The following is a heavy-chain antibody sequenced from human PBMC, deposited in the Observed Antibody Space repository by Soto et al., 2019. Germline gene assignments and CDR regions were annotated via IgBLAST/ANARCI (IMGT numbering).Heavy chain of an antibody. Sequence: SETLSLTCTVSGGSISSGGYYWSWIRQHPGKGLEWIGYIYYSGSTYYNPSLKSRVTISVDTSKNQFSLKLSSVTAADTAVYYCAREGTYYYGSGSYYNGGFDYWGQGTLVTVS. J-gene: IGHJ4*02. CDR3: AREGTYYYGSGSYYNGGFDY. CDR2: IYYSGST. D-gene: IGHD3-10*01. V-gene: IGHV4-31*03. CDR1: GGSISSGGYY.